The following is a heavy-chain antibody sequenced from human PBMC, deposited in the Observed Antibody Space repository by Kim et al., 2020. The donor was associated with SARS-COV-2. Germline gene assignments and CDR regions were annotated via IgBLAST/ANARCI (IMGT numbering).Heavy chain of an antibody. J-gene: IGHJ4*02. Sequence: SETLSLTCTVSGGSISSSSYYWGWIRQPPGKGLEWIGSIYYSGSTYYNPSLKSRVTISVDTSKNQFSLKLSSVTAADTAVYYCARHEYISTIFGVVISYFDYWGQGTLVTVSS. CDR2: IYYSGST. D-gene: IGHD3-3*01. CDR3: ARHEYISTIFGVVISYFDY. CDR1: GGSISSSSYY. V-gene: IGHV4-39*01.